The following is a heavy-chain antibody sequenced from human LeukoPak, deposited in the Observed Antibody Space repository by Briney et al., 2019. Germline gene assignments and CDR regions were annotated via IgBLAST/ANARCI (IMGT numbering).Heavy chain of an antibody. CDR3: ARDLDADSSSWAPYYGMDV. V-gene: IGHV3-21*01. CDR2: ISSSSSYI. D-gene: IGHD6-13*01. CDR1: GFTFSSYA. Sequence: GGSLRLSCAASGFTFSSYAMHWVRQAPGKGLEWVSSISSSSSYIYYADSVKGRFTISRDNAKNSLYLQMNSLRAEDTAVYYCARDLDADSSSWAPYYGMDVWGQGTTVTVSS. J-gene: IGHJ6*02.